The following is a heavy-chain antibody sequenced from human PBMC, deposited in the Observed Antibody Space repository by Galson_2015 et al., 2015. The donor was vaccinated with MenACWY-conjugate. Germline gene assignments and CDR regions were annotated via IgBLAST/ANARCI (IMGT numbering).Heavy chain of an antibody. D-gene: IGHD1-26*01. CDR3: ARLPPGGRGMDV. Sequence: QSGAEVKKPGESLKISCKGSGYSFTNYWIGWVRQMPGRGLEWMGLIAPHNSNTRYTPSFQGQVTISADESISTAFLQWSRLKASDTSMYYGARLPPGGRGMDVWGRGTTVSVSS. CDR1: GYSFTNYW. J-gene: IGHJ6*02. V-gene: IGHV5-51*01. CDR2: IAPHNSNT.